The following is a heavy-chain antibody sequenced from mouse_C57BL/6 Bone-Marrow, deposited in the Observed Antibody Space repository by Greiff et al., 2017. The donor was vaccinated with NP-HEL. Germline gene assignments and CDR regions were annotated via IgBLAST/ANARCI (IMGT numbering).Heavy chain of an antibody. V-gene: IGHV3-8*01. Sequence: EVQLVESGPGLVKPSQTLSLTCSVTGYSITSDYLNWIRQFPGNKLEYIGYISYSGSSSYNPSLNSRISITRDTSKNKYYLQLNTVTTEDTATYYCARYRGRSTMVNWYFDVWGTGTTVTVSS. D-gene: IGHD2-1*01. CDR2: ISYSGSS. CDR1: GYSITSDY. J-gene: IGHJ1*03. CDR3: ARYRGRSTMVNWYFDV.